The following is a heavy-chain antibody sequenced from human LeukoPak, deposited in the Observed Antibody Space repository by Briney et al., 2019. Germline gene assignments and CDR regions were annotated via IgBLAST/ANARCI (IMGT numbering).Heavy chain of an antibody. Sequence: GASVNVSCKASGGTVDSYAISWVRQAPGQGLEWMGGIIPIFGTANYAQKFQGRVTITTDESTSTAYMELSSLRSEDAAVYYCARVFGGTTISWFDPWGQGTLVTVPS. CDR3: ARVFGGTTISWFDP. V-gene: IGHV1-69*05. CDR1: GGTVDSYA. CDR2: IIPIFGTA. D-gene: IGHD1-7*01. J-gene: IGHJ5*02.